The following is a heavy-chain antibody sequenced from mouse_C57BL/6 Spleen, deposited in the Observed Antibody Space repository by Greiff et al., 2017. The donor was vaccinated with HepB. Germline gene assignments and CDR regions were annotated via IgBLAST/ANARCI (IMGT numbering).Heavy chain of an antibody. Sequence: QVQLPQSGPELVKPGASVKISCKASGYAFSSSWMNWVKQRPGKGLEWIGRIYPGDGDTNYNGKFKGKATLTADKSSSTAYMQLSSLTSEDSAVYFCARELFLTGTRYYFDYWGQGTTLTVSS. CDR1: GYAFSSSW. CDR3: ARELFLTGTRYYFDY. V-gene: IGHV1-82*01. J-gene: IGHJ2*01. CDR2: IYPGDGDT. D-gene: IGHD4-1*01.